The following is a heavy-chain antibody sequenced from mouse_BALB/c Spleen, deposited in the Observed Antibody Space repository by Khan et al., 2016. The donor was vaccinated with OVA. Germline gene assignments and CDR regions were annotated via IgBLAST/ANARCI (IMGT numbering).Heavy chain of an antibody. CDR3: ARAYYRYDGYYAMDY. CDR1: GFSLSRYN. V-gene: IGHV2-6-4*01. Sequence: QVQLKESGPGLVVPSQSLSITCTVSGFSLSRYNIHWVRQPPGKGLEWLGMIWGGGGTDYNSTLKSRLSISKEDSKSQVFLTMNSLQTDDTAMYYCARAYYRYDGYYAMDYWGQGTSVTVSS. CDR2: IWGGGGT. D-gene: IGHD2-14*01. J-gene: IGHJ4*01.